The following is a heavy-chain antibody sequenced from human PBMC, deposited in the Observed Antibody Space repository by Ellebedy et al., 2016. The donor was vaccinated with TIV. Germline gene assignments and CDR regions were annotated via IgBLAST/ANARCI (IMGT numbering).Heavy chain of an antibody. CDR2: INPSGGST. D-gene: IGHD4-17*01. J-gene: IGHJ3*02. CDR3: ASWTTAYAFDI. CDR1: GYTFTSYY. V-gene: IGHV1-46*01. Sequence: ASVKVSXXASGYTFTSYYMHWVRQAPGQGFEWMGIINPSGGSTSYAQKFQGRVTMTRDTSTSTVYMELSSLRSEDTAVYYRASWTTAYAFDIWGQGTMVTVSS.